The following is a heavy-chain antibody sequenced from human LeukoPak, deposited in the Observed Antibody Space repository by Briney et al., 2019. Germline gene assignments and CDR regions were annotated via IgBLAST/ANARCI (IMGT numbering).Heavy chain of an antibody. Sequence: PGGSLRLSCAASGFSFSNYAISWVRQAPGKGLEWVSAIKSDGGRTYYADSVKGRFTISRDNSKNTVSLQMNSLRVEDTALYYCAKETPYAVGPMGRVYYFDYWGRGTPVTVSS. V-gene: IGHV3-23*01. J-gene: IGHJ4*02. CDR3: AKETPYAVGPMGRVYYFDY. CDR1: GFSFSNYA. CDR2: IKSDGGRT. D-gene: IGHD3-10*01.